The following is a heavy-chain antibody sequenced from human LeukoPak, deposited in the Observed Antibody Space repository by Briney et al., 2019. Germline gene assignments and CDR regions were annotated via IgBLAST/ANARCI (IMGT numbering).Heavy chain of an antibody. Sequence: GGSLRLSCAASGFTFSSYGMHWVRQAPGKGLGWVAVMSYDGSNKYYADSVKGRFTISRDNSKNTLYLQMSSLRAEDTAVYYCAKEYSSGSPFWGQGTLVTVSS. J-gene: IGHJ4*02. V-gene: IGHV3-30*18. CDR2: MSYDGSNK. CDR3: AKEYSSGSPF. CDR1: GFTFSSYG. D-gene: IGHD6-19*01.